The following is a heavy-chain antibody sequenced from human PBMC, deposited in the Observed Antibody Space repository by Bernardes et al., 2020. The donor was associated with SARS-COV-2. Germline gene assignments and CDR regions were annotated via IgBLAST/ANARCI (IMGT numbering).Heavy chain of an antibody. Sequence: GGSLRLSCAGSGFTFSQNAMTWVRQVPGKGLEWVSAISAIGGSTYYAESVKGRFTISRDNSRNTLYLEMRSLRADDTAVYYCSKNAKYSSSSMEVWGQGTTVTVS. V-gene: IGHV3-23*01. J-gene: IGHJ6*02. CDR1: GFTFSQNA. D-gene: IGHD6-6*01. CDR2: ISAIGGST. CDR3: SKNAKYSSSSMEV.